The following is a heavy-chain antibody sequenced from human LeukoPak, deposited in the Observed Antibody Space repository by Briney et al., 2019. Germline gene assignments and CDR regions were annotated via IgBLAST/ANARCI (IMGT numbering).Heavy chain of an antibody. J-gene: IGHJ4*02. CDR2: ISPTGSTT. CDR3: ARGPNSNWSGLDF. V-gene: IGHV3-74*01. Sequence: GGSLRLSCTASGFSFSGHWTHWARQLPGKGLVWVSRISPTGSTTSYADSVKGRFTVSRDNAKNTLYLQVNNLRAEDTAVYYCARGPNSNWSGLDFWGQGTLLTVSS. CDR1: GFSFSGHW. D-gene: IGHD6-6*01.